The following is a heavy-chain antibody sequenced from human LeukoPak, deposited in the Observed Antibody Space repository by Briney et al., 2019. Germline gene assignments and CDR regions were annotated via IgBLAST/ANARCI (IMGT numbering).Heavy chain of an antibody. D-gene: IGHD2-15*01. J-gene: IGHJ4*02. CDR2: ISSSRSYI. CDR3: ARDIVVVVAAYDFDY. CDR1: GFTFSSYS. Sequence: GGSLRLSCAASGFTFSSYSMNWVPHTPGKGLGWVSSISSSRSYIYYADSVKGRFTISRDNAKNSLYLQMNSVRAEDTAVYYCARDIVVVVAAYDFDYWGQGTLVTVSS. V-gene: IGHV3-21*01.